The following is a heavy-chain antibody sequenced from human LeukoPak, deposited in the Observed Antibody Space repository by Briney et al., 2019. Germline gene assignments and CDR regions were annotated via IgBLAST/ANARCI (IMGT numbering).Heavy chain of an antibody. J-gene: IGHJ3*02. D-gene: IGHD1-26*01. CDR2: ISNDGTNE. V-gene: IGHV3-30-3*01. CDR3: AVGLTI. CDR1: GFTFDNYA. Sequence: GGSLRLSCAASGFTFDNYAMHWVRQAPGKGLEWVALISNDGTNEYYADSVKGRFTMSRDNSKSTVYLRVNSLRAEDTAVYYCAVGLTIWGQGTMVTVSS.